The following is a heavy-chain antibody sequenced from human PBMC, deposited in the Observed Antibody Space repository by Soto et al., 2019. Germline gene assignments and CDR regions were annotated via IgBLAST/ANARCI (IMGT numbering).Heavy chain of an antibody. J-gene: IGHJ4*02. D-gene: IGHD3-3*01. CDR3: ARVQTIFGIITVFDY. CDR1: GGSINSAGYY. V-gene: IGHV4-31*03. Sequence: SETLSLTCTVSGGSINSAGYYWSWLRQHPGQGLEWIGNIYYSGSTNYNPSLKSRVTISIDTSKNHFSLNLSSVTAADTAVYYCARVQTIFGIITVFDYWGQGTLVTVSS. CDR2: IYYSGST.